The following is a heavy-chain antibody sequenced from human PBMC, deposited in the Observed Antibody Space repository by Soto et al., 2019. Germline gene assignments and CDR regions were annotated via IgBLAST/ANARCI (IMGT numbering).Heavy chain of an antibody. V-gene: IGHV3-11*01. CDR3: ARDVDADFRTDFDY. CDR1: GFTFSDSY. D-gene: IGHD4-17*01. CDR2: ISGNGEII. J-gene: IGHJ4*02. Sequence: QVQLVESGGALVMPGGSLRLSCAASGFTFSDSYIHWIRRAPGKGLEWISYISGNGEIIQYAASARGRFTISRDNAENSVYLEMDRLRAEDTALYYCARDVDADFRTDFDYWGRGTLVTVSS.